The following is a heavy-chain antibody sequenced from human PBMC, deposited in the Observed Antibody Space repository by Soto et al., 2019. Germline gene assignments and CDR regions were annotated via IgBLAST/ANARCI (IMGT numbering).Heavy chain of an antibody. V-gene: IGHV3-7*03. CDR2: INRDGDEE. CDR1: GFTFSDYW. D-gene: IGHD5-12*01. J-gene: IGHJ4*02. Sequence: PGGSLRLSCAASGFTFSDYWMTWARQAPGQGLEWVANINRDGDEENYVHSVKGRFTISRDNAKNSLSLHLSSLRADDTAVYYCARDLRGGYNSFDYWGQGALVTVSS. CDR3: ARDLRGGYNSFDY.